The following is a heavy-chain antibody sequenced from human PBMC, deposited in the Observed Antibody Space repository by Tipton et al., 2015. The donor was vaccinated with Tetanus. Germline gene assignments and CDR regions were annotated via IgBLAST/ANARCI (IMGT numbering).Heavy chain of an antibody. CDR3: ARAEPYCSSTSCPYYYYGMDV. Sequence: SLRLSCAASGFTFSSYEMNWVRQAPGKGLEWVSYISSSGSTIYYADSVKGRFTISRDNAKNSLYLQMNSLRAEDTAVYYCARAEPYCSSTSCPYYYYGMDVWGQGTTVTVSS. D-gene: IGHD2-2*01. CDR1: GFTFSSYE. CDR2: ISSSGSTI. V-gene: IGHV3-48*03. J-gene: IGHJ6*02.